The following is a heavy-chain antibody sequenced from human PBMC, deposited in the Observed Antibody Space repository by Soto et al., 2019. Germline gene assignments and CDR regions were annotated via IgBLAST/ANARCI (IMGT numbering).Heavy chain of an antibody. V-gene: IGHV1-3*01. D-gene: IGHD1-26*01. CDR2: INAGNGNT. CDR3: ARPGVGVYTYGN. Sequence: QVQLVQSGAEVKKPGASVKVSCKASGYTFTSYAMHWVRQAPGQRLEWMGWINAGNGNTKYSQKFQGRVTITRDASASTAYIERIRLRSQGPAVYYWARPGVGVYTYGNWGQGSLVTVSS. J-gene: IGHJ4*02. CDR1: GYTFTSYA.